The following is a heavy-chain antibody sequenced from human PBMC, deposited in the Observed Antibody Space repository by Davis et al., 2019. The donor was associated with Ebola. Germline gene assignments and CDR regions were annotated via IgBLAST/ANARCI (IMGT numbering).Heavy chain of an antibody. CDR2: ISSNGGST. Sequence: PGGSLRLSCSASGFTFSSYAMHWVRQAPGKGLEYVSAISSNGGSTYYADSVKGRFTISRDNSKNTLYLQISSLRAEDTAVYYCAKDQRCSSTSCYTGFDPWGQGTLVTVSS. V-gene: IGHV3-64D*06. J-gene: IGHJ5*02. CDR1: GFTFSSYA. CDR3: AKDQRCSSTSCYTGFDP. D-gene: IGHD2-2*02.